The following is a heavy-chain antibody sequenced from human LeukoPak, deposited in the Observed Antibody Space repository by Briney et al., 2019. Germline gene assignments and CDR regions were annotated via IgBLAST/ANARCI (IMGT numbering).Heavy chain of an antibody. CDR1: GYTFTSYD. J-gene: IGHJ3*02. V-gene: IGHV1-8*03. CDR2: MNPNSGNT. D-gene: IGHD3-22*01. CDR3: ARGLVSKDYYDSSGYAFDI. Sequence: ASVKVSCKASGYTFTSYDINWVRQATGQGLEWMGWMNPNSGNTGYAQKFQGRVTITRNTSISTAYMELSSLRSEDTAVYYCARGLVSKDYYDSSGYAFDIWGQGTMVTVSS.